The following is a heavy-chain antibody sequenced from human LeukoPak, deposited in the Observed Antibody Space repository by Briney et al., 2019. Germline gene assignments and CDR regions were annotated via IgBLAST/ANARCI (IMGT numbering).Heavy chain of an antibody. V-gene: IGHV1-69*04. D-gene: IGHD3-22*01. CDR2: IIPILGIA. CDR3: ARGYDSSGKVDC. J-gene: IGHJ4*02. CDR1: GGTFSSYA. Sequence: ASVKVSCKASGGTFSSYAISWVRQAPGQGLEWMGRIIPILGIANYAQKFQGRVTITADKSTSTAYMELSSLRSEDTAVYYCARGYDSSGKVDCWGQGTLVTVSS.